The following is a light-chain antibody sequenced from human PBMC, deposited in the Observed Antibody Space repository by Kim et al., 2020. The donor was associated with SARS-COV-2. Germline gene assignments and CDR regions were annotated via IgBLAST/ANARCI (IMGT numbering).Light chain of an antibody. CDR2: DND. CDR1: RSNIGNNP. Sequence: QSVLTQPPSVSAAPGHKVTISCSGSRSNIGNNPVSWYQQFPGTAPRLITYDNDTRPSGIPDRFSSSKSGTSATLGITGLRTGDEADYYCATWDSSLSVGVFGGGTKVTVL. J-gene: IGLJ3*02. V-gene: IGLV1-51*01. CDR3: ATWDSSLSVGV.